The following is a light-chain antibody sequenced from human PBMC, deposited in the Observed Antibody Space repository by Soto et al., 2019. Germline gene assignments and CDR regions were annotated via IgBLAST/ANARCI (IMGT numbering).Light chain of an antibody. CDR3: QKYNSAPYT. CDR1: QNIRIY. CDR2: AAS. J-gene: IGKJ2*01. V-gene: IGKV1-39*01. Sequence: DIQMTQSPSSLSASVGDRVTITCRASQNIRIYLNWYQQKPGKAPKVLINAASSLQSGVPSRFSGIGSGTDFTLTISSLQSEDVATYFCQKYNSAPYTFGQGTKVDIK.